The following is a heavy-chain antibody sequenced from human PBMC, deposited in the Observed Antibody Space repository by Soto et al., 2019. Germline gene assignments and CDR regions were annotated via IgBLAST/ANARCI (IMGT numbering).Heavy chain of an antibody. CDR2: IYYSGST. Sequence: SETLSLTCTVSGGSISSSSYFWGWIRQPPGKGPEWIGSIYYSGSTYYNPSLKSRVTVSVDTSKNQFSLKLGSVTAADTALYHCARHPSGFWFDPWGQGTLVTVSS. V-gene: IGHV4-39*01. CDR1: GGSISSSSYF. D-gene: IGHD6-19*01. J-gene: IGHJ5*02. CDR3: ARHPSGFWFDP.